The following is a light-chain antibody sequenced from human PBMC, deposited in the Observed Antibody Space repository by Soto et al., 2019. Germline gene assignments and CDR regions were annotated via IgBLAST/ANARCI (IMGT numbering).Light chain of an antibody. CDR3: CSYAGTYTFVV. Sequence: ALTQPRSVSGSPGQSVTISCTGTSSDVGGYNCVSWYQQHPGKAPKLMIYDVNKRPSGVPDRFSGSKSGNTASLTISGLQTEDEADYYCCSYAGTYTFVVFGGGTKLTVL. CDR2: DVN. V-gene: IGLV2-11*01. CDR1: SSDVGGYNC. J-gene: IGLJ2*01.